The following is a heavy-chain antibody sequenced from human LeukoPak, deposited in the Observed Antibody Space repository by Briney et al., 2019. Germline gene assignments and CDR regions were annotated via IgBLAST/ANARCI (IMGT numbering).Heavy chain of an antibody. CDR3: ARDRHSGYDWRRWFDP. CDR1: GYTFTVYY. CDR2: INPNSGGT. Sequence: ASVTVSFKASGYTFTVYYMHWVQQAPGQGLEWMGWINPNSGGTNYAQKFQGRVTMTRDTSISTAYMELSRLRSDDTAVYYCARDRHSGYDWRRWFDPWGQGTLVTVSS. V-gene: IGHV1-2*02. J-gene: IGHJ5*02. D-gene: IGHD5-12*01.